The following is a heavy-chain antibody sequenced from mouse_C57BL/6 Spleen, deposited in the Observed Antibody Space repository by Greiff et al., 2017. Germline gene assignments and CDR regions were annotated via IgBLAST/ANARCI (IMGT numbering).Heavy chain of an antibody. V-gene: IGHV1-7*01. CDR3: TSYYDYYGFDH. Sequence: QVQLQQSVAELAKPGASVKLSCKASGYTFTSYWMHWVKQRPGQGLEWIGYINPSGGYTKYNQKFKDKATLTADKSSITAYMQLSSLTYEASAVYYCTSYYDYYGFDHWGQGTTLTVSS. D-gene: IGHD1-1*01. J-gene: IGHJ2*01. CDR1: GYTFTSYW. CDR2: INPSGGYT.